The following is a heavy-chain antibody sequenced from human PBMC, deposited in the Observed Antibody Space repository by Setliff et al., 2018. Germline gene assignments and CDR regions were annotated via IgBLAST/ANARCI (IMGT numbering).Heavy chain of an antibody. Sequence: ASVKVSCKASGGPFSNYAISWVRQAPGQGLEWMGVMNPGRGSRNYAQRFQGRVTMTSDTSTSTVYMELSSLRSEDTALYYCARGGHIRYDYYYMDVWGKGTTVTVSS. V-gene: IGHV1-46*01. CDR1: GGPFSNYA. J-gene: IGHJ6*03. CDR2: MNPGRGSR. D-gene: IGHD5-18*01. CDR3: ARGGHIRYDYYYMDV.